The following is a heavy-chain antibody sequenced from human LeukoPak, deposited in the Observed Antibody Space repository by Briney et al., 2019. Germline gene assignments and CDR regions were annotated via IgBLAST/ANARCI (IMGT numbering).Heavy chain of an antibody. J-gene: IGHJ4*02. CDR2: IKSKTDGETT. CDR3: TTDPSGYSGYDPPDY. Sequence: GGSLRLSCAASGFTFSNYAMSWVRQAPGKGLEWVGRIKSKTDGETTDYAAPVKGRFTISRDDSKNTLHLQMNSLKTEDTAVYYCTTDPSGYSGYDPPDYWGQGTLVTVSS. CDR1: GFTFSNYA. V-gene: IGHV3-15*01. D-gene: IGHD5-12*01.